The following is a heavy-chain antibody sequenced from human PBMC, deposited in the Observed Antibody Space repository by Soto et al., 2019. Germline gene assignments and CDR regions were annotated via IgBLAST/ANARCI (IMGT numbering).Heavy chain of an antibody. CDR1: GFTFSSYA. V-gene: IGHV3-23*01. D-gene: IGHD1-26*01. J-gene: IGHJ4*01. CDR3: AKDILYAPVGAFDY. CDR2: ISGSGGST. Sequence: PGGSLRLSCAASGFTFSSYAMSWVRQAPGKGLEWVSAISGSGGSTYYADSVKGRFTISRDNSKNTLYLQMNSLRAEDTAVYYGAKDILYAPVGAFDYWGHGTLVTVSS.